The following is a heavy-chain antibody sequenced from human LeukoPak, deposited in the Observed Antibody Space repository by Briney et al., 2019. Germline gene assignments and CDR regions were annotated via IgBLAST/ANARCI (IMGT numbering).Heavy chain of an antibody. CDR2: ISYDGSNK. V-gene: IGHV3-30-3*01. J-gene: IGHJ6*02. CDR1: GFTFSSYA. D-gene: IGHD3-16*01. CDR3: ARDLGPRLNYYYYYYGMDV. Sequence: PGGSLRLSCAASGFTFSSYAMHWVRQAPGKGLEWVAVISYDGSNKYYADSVKGRFTISRDNSKNTLYLQMNSLRAEDTAVYYCARDLGPRLNYYYYYYGMDVWGQGTTVTVSS.